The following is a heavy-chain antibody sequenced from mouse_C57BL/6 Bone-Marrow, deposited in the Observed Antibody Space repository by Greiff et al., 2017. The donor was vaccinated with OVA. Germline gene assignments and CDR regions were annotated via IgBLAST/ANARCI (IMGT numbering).Heavy chain of an antibody. Sequence: EVQLQQSGPELVKPGASVKISCKASGYTFTDYYMNWVKQSPGQSLEWIGDINPNNGGTSYNQKFKGKATLTVDKSSSTAYMELRSLTSADSAVYYCASRYDDYFGDWGQGTTLTVAS. V-gene: IGHV1-26*01. CDR3: ASRYDDYFGD. CDR2: INPNNGGT. J-gene: IGHJ2*01. CDR1: GYTFTDYY. D-gene: IGHD2-3*01.